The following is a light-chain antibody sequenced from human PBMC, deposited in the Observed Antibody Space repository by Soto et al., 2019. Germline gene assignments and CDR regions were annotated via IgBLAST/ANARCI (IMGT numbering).Light chain of an antibody. J-gene: IGKJ1*01. CDR3: QQYKNWLTWT. V-gene: IGKV3-15*01. Sequence: EIVMTQSPATLSVSPGEGATLSCRAGESISNKLAWYQQRPGQAPRLLIYDASTRATGIPARFSGSGSGREFTLTISSLQSEDFAVYYCQQYKNWLTWTFGQGTKVEIK. CDR1: ESISNK. CDR2: DAS.